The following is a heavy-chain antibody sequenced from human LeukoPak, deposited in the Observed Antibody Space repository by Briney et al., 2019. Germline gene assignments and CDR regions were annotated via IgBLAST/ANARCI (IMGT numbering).Heavy chain of an antibody. Sequence: SVTLSLTCSVSGYSISTDYYWGWIRQAPGKGLEWIGIINHRGSTNYNPSLKSRVTISPDTSKNQFSLKLSSVTAADTAVYYCARVGDTSGYYQHFDYWGQGTLVTVSS. J-gene: IGHJ4*01. V-gene: IGHV4-38-2*02. CDR2: INHRGST. CDR1: GYSISTDYY. CDR3: ARVGDTSGYYQHFDY. D-gene: IGHD3-22*01.